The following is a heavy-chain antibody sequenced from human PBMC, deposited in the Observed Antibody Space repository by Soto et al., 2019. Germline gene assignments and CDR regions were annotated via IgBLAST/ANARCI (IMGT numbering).Heavy chain of an antibody. J-gene: IGHJ5*01. CDR3: ARAAPYYDFWSGPFENWLDS. CDR2: INAGNGNT. D-gene: IGHD3-3*01. V-gene: IGHV1-3*01. CDR1: GYTFTSYA. Sequence: ASVKVSCKASGYTFTSYAMHWVRQAPGQRLEWMGWINAGNGNTKYSQKFQGRVTITRDTSASTAYMELSSLRSEDTAVYYCARAAPYYDFWSGPFENWLDSGGQGTLVTVSS.